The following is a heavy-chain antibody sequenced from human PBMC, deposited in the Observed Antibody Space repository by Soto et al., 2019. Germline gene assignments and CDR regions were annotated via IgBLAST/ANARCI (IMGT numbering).Heavy chain of an antibody. J-gene: IGHJ6*02. CDR3: ASRKRRLPSYGMDV. Sequence: ASETLSLTCTVSGGSISSSSYYWGWIRQPPGKGLEWIGSIYYSGSTYYNPSLKSRVTISVDTSKNQFSLKLSSVTAADTAVYYCASRKRRLPSYGMDVWGQGTTVTVSS. D-gene: IGHD6-25*01. V-gene: IGHV4-39*01. CDR1: GGSISSSSYY. CDR2: IYYSGST.